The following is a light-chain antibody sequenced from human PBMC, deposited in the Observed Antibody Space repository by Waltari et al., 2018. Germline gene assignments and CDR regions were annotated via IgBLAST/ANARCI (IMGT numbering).Light chain of an antibody. CDR2: RSD. V-gene: IGLV1-47*01. CDR3: AAWDDSLNGYYV. J-gene: IGLJ1*01. Sequence: QSVLTQPHSASGTRGQRVTISCSCSSSTIGTNFVYSYQHVPGTATKLLIYRSDQRPSGVPDRFSGSKSRTSASLAISGLRSEDEGDYYCAAWDDSLNGYYVFGTGTKVTVL. CDR1: SSTIGTNF.